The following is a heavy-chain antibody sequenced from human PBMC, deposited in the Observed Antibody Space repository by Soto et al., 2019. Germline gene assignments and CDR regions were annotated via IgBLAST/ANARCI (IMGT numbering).Heavy chain of an antibody. CDR3: ARHKTSSGWYDY. CDR2: IYSGGST. Sequence: EVQLVETGGGLIQPGGSPRLSCAASGFTVSSNYMSWVRQAPGKGLEWVSVIYSGGSTYYADSVKGRFTISRDNSKNTLYLQMNSLRAEDTAVYYCARHKTSSGWYDYWGQGTLVTVSS. CDR1: GFTVSSNY. D-gene: IGHD6-19*01. J-gene: IGHJ4*02. V-gene: IGHV3-53*02.